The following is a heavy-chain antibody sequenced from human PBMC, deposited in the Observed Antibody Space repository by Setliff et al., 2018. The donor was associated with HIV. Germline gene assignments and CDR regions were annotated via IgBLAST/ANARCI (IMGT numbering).Heavy chain of an antibody. J-gene: IGHJ4*02. V-gene: IGHV3-11*06. CDR3: ARAHDNHDSSSYSHDS. CDR1: GFRVTDTY. D-gene: IGHD3-22*01. Sequence: GGSLRLSCAASGFRVTDTYMAWVRQAPGKGLEWVSSISSSSSIITYADAVQGRFTISRDNAKNMLFLQMNSLRAEDTAVYYCARAHDNHDSSSYSHDSWGQGSLVTVSS. CDR2: ISSSSSII.